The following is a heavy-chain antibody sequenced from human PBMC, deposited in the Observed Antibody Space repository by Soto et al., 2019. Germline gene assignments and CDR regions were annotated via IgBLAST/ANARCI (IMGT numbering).Heavy chain of an antibody. Sequence: QVQLVQSGAEVKKPGASVKVSCKASGYTFTSYDIHWVRQATGQGLEWMGWMNPNSGNTGDAQKFRGRVTMTRNTSISTAYMELSSLRSEDTALYYCARERTGTTSMDVWGQGTTVTVSS. CDR1: GYTFTSYD. CDR2: MNPNSGNT. CDR3: ARERTGTTSMDV. J-gene: IGHJ6*02. D-gene: IGHD1-1*01. V-gene: IGHV1-8*01.